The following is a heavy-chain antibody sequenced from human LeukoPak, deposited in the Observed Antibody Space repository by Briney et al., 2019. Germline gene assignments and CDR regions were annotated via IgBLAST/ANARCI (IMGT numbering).Heavy chain of an antibody. CDR2: LSYSGSP. V-gene: IGHV4-59*01. J-gene: IGHJ4*02. CDR1: GVSISSYY. D-gene: IGHD6-6*01. CDR3: ARRHVEYTSSSDPYYFDY. Sequence: TSSETLSLTCTVSGVSISSYYWTWIRQPPGKGLEWIGYLSYSGSPNYNPSLKSRVTISVDTSKNQFSLRLTSVTPADTAVYYCARRHVEYTSSSDPYYFDYWGQGTLVTVSS.